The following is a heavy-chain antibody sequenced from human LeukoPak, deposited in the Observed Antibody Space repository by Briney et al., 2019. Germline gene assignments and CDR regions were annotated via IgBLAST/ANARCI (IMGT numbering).Heavy chain of an antibody. V-gene: IGHV4-34*01. D-gene: IGHD6-19*01. Sequence: SETLSLTCAVYGGSFSGYYWSWIRQPPGKGLEWIGEINHSGSTNYDPSLKSRVTISVDTSKNQFSLKLSSVTAADTAVYYCARGWLVLPVYFDYWGQGTLVTVSS. CDR1: GGSFSGYY. CDR2: INHSGST. CDR3: ARGWLVLPVYFDY. J-gene: IGHJ4*02.